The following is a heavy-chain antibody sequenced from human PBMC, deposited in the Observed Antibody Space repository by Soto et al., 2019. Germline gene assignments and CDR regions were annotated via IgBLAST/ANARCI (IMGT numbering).Heavy chain of an antibody. Sequence: PGGSLRLSCAASGLTFSHNAMSWVRQAPGKGLEWVSTISGNGRVTYYTDSVKGRFTISRDNSKNTVYMQMNSLRAEDTAVYYCANRGDDIKFFQQWGQGTLVTVSS. CDR2: ISGNGRVT. D-gene: IGHD2-21*02. V-gene: IGHV3-23*01. J-gene: IGHJ1*01. CDR3: ANRGDDIKFFQQ. CDR1: GLTFSHNA.